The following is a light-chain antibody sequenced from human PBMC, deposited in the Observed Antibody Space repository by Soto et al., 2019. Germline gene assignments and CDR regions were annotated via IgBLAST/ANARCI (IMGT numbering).Light chain of an antibody. CDR2: GAS. J-gene: IGKJ1*01. CDR3: QRYGGSPSWT. CDR1: QSVSSRY. Sequence: EVVMTQSPGTLSLSPGERATLSCRAVQSVSSRYLAWYQQKPGQAPRLLIYGASSRATGIPNRFSGSGSGTDFTLTINRLEPEDFAVYYCQRYGGSPSWTFGQGTKVDIK. V-gene: IGKV3-20*01.